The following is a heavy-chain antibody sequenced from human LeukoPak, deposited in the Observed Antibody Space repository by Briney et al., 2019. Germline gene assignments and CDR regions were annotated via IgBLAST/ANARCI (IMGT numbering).Heavy chain of an antibody. D-gene: IGHD6-19*01. J-gene: IGHJ4*02. Sequence: GGSLRLSCAASGFTFSSYSMNWVRQAPGKGLEWVSVISGGGTSTYYADSVKGRFTISKDNSRNTLYLQMNSLRAEDTAVYYCAKTFIAVANPIDYWGQGTLVTVSP. V-gene: IGHV3-23*01. CDR3: AKTFIAVANPIDY. CDR2: ISGGGTST. CDR1: GFTFSSYS.